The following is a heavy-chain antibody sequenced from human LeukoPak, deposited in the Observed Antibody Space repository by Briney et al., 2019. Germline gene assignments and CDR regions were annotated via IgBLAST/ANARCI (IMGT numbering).Heavy chain of an antibody. J-gene: IGHJ4*02. CDR3: ARHVVGVGFDY. CDR2: ITSSSSYI. CDR1: GFTFSSYS. Sequence: GGSLRLSCAASGFTFSSYSMNWVRQAPGKGLEWVSSITSSSSYIYYADSVKGRFTISRDNAENSLYLQMNSLEVEDTAVYYCARHVVGVGFDYWGQGTLVTVSS. D-gene: IGHD3-22*01. V-gene: IGHV3-21*01.